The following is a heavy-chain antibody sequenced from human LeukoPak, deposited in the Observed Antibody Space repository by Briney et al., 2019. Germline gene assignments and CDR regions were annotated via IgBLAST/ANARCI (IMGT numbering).Heavy chain of an antibody. D-gene: IGHD6-13*01. CDR3: ARDQGQIAADDAFDI. CDR2: IYYSGST. CDR1: GGSISSGGYY. J-gene: IGHJ3*02. Sequence: KASETLSLTCTVSGGSISSGGYYWSWIRQHPGKGLEWIGYIYYSGSTYYNPSLKSRITISVDTSKNQFSLKLSSVTAADTAVYYCARDQGQIAADDAFDIWAKGQWSPSLQ. V-gene: IGHV4-31*03.